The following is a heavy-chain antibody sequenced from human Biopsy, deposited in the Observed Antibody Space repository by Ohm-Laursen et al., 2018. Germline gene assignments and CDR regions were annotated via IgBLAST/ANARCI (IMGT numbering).Heavy chain of an antibody. Sequence: TLSLTCTVSGGSITDDYWSWIRQSPGKGLGWIGFISKGGDTTYNPSLRGRVAISVDTSKNQFSLKLSSVTAADTAIFFCARLYRLDDYWNDDPPDAFDVWGQGTRVTVSS. D-gene: IGHD1-1*01. V-gene: IGHV4-59*01. J-gene: IGHJ3*01. CDR1: GGSITDDY. CDR2: ISKGGDT. CDR3: ARLYRLDDYWNDDPPDAFDV.